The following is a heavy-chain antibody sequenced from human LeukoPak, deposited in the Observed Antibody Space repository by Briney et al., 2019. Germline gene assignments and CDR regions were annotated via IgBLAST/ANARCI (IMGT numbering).Heavy chain of an antibody. D-gene: IGHD6-13*01. Sequence: SETLSLTGTVSGGSINSYYRSWIRQPPGKGLEWIGYIYYSGSTNYNPSLKSRVTISVDTSKNQFSLNLSSVTAADTAVYYCARDGSSWSPFYFDYWGQGTLVTVSS. CDR2: IYYSGST. J-gene: IGHJ4*02. CDR1: GGSINSYY. CDR3: ARDGSSWSPFYFDY. V-gene: IGHV4-59*01.